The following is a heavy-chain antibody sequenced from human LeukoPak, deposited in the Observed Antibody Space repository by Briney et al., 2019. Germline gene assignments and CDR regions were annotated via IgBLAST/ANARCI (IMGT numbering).Heavy chain of an antibody. Sequence: GGSLRLSCAASGFTFSSYGMHWVRQAPGKGLEWVAVISYDGSNKYYADSVKGRFTISRDNAKNSLYLQMNSLRAEDTAVYYCARDQLWLYGRTSYYYYFYMDVWGTGTTVAVSS. D-gene: IGHD3-10*01. CDR1: GFTFSSYG. V-gene: IGHV3-30*03. CDR3: ARDQLWLYGRTSYYYYFYMDV. CDR2: ISYDGSNK. J-gene: IGHJ6*03.